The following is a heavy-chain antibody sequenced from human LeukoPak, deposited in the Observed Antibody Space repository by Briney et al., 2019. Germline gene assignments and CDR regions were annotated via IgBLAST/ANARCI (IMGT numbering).Heavy chain of an antibody. CDR1: GGSISSYF. V-gene: IGHV4-4*09. CDR3: ARSIAASYYFDY. D-gene: IGHD6-6*01. CDR2: IYTSGST. Sequence: PSETLSLTCTVSGGSISSYFWSWIRQPPGKGLEWIGYIYTSGSTNYNPSLKSRVTISVDTSKSQFSLKLSSVTAADTAVYYCARSIAASYYFDYWGQGTLVTVSS. J-gene: IGHJ4*02.